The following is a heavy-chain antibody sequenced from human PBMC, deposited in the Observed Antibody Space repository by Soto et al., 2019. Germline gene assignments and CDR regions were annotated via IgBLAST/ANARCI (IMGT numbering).Heavy chain of an antibody. Sequence: EVQLVESGGGLVQPGGSLRLSCAASGFTFSSYEMNWVRQAPGKGLEWVSYISSSGSTIYYADSVKGRFTISRDNAKNSLYLQMNSLRAEDTAVYYCARVTGTAMGLDYWGQGTLVTVSS. CDR1: GFTFSSYE. CDR2: ISSSGSTI. V-gene: IGHV3-48*03. CDR3: ARVTGTAMGLDY. D-gene: IGHD5-18*01. J-gene: IGHJ4*02.